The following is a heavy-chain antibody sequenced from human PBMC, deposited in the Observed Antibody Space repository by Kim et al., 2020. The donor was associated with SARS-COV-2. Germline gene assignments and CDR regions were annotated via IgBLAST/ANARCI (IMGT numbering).Heavy chain of an antibody. CDR1: GFTFSSYG. Sequence: GGSLRLSCAASGFTFSSYGMHWVRQAPGKGLEWVAVISYDGSNKYYADSVKGRFTISRDNSKNTLYLQMNSLRAEDTAVYYCARALRGPGRPGGGKPSYARAQKTTVTTDYYYGMDVWGQGTTVTVSS. CDR2: ISYDGSNK. D-gene: IGHD4-17*01. CDR3: ARALRGPGRPGGGKPSYARAQKTTVTTDYYYGMDV. J-gene: IGHJ6*02. V-gene: IGHV3-33*05.